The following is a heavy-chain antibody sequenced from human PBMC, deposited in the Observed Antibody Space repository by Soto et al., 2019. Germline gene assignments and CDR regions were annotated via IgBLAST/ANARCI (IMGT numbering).Heavy chain of an antibody. CDR1: GFTFSNYA. D-gene: IGHD2-2*01. CDR3: AKDRGGTYQPRDFDY. J-gene: IGHJ4*02. Sequence: EMQLLESGGGLVQPGGSLRLSCAASGFTFSNYAMTWVRQAPGKGLEWVSTISRSGGGTYYADSVKGRFTISRDNFRNTLYLQKNRLRAEDTAVYYCAKDRGGTYQPRDFDYWGQGSLVTVSS. CDR2: ISRSGGGT. V-gene: IGHV3-23*01.